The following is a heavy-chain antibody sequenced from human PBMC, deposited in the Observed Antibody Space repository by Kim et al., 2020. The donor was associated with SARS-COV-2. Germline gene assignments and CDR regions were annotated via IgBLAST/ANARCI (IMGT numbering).Heavy chain of an antibody. CDR3: ARSYHYYGSGSYLSY. CDR1: GGSISSYY. Sequence: SETLSLTCTVSGGSISSYYWSWIRQPPGKGLEWIGYIYYSGSTNYNPSLKSRVTISVDTSKNQFSLKLSSVTAADTAVYYCARSYHYYGSGSYLSYWGQGTLVTVSS. CDR2: IYYSGST. V-gene: IGHV4-59*13. D-gene: IGHD3-10*01. J-gene: IGHJ4*02.